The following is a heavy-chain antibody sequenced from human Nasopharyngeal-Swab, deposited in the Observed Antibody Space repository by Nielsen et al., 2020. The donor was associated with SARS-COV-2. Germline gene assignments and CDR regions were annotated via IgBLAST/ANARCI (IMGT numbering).Heavy chain of an antibody. CDR3: AQTTYSGYFDY. J-gene: IGHJ4*02. V-gene: IGHV4-4*02. Sequence: SETLSLTCAVPGGSISSSNWWSWVRQPPGKGLEWIGEIYHSGSTNYNPSLKSRVTISVDKSKNQFSLKLSSVTAADTAVYYCAQTTYSGYFDYWGQGTLVTVSS. CDR2: IYHSGST. D-gene: IGHD2-15*01. CDR1: GGSISSSNW.